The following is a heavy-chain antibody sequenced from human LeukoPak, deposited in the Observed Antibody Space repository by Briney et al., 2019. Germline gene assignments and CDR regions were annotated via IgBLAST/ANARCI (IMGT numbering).Heavy chain of an antibody. Sequence: RGSLRLSCAASGFTLSSYAMSWVRQAPGKGLEWVSGISGSGGSTYFADSVKGRFTISRDNSKNTLYLQMNSLRAEDTAVYYCAKDAGAMVRGVIGDAFHIWGQGTMVTVSS. D-gene: IGHD3-10*01. V-gene: IGHV3-23*01. J-gene: IGHJ3*02. CDR1: GFTLSSYA. CDR3: AKDAGAMVRGVIGDAFHI. CDR2: ISGSGGST.